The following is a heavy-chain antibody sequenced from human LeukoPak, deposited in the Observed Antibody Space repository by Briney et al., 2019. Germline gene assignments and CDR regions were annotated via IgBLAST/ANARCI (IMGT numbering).Heavy chain of an antibody. J-gene: IGHJ4*02. CDR1: GYTFTSYA. D-gene: IGHD3-10*01. CDR3: ARGVRGYNRSRYDY. CDR2: INAGNGNT. Sequence: ASVKVSCKASGYTFTSYAMHWVRQAAAQRLAWMGWINAGNGNTKYSQKFQGRVTITRDTTASTAYMKLSSLRSEDTAVYYCARGVRGYNRSRYDYWGQGTLVTVSA. V-gene: IGHV1-3*01.